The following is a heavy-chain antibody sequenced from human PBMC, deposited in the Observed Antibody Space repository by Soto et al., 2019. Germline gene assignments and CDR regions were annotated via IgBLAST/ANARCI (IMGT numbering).Heavy chain of an antibody. CDR2: IYYSGST. CDR1: GGSISSYD. V-gene: IGHV4-59*01. D-gene: IGHD6-25*01. Sequence: TSETLSLTWSVAGGSISSYDWSWIRQPPGKGLEWIGYIYYSGSTNYNPSLKSRVTISVDTSKNQFSLKLSSVTAADTAVYYCARPHGGSSGWDNWFDPWGQGTLVTVSS. J-gene: IGHJ5*02. CDR3: ARPHGGSSGWDNWFDP.